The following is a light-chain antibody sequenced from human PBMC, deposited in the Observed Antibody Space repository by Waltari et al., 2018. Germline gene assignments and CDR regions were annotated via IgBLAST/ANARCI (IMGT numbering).Light chain of an antibody. V-gene: IGKV3-20*01. CDR2: GAS. CDR1: QSDNKP. CDR3: QHYLRLPVT. Sequence: CRARQSDNKPFAWVHQKPGPAPKHHNYGASTRATGIPERFSGSGSGTGFSLTISRLEREEFAVYYCQHYLRLPVTFGQGTTVEI. J-gene: IGKJ1*01.